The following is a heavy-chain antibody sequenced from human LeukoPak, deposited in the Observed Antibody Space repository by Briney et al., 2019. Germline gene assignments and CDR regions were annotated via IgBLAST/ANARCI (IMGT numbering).Heavy chain of an antibody. D-gene: IGHD6-13*01. V-gene: IGHV4-61*02. CDR3: AAKYSSSWYGDAFDI. CDR1: GGSISSGSYY. Sequence: SQILSLTCTVSGGSISSGSYYWSWIRQPAGKGLEWIGRIYTSGSTNYNPSLKSRVTISVDTSKNQFSLKLSSVTAADTAVYYCAAKYSSSWYGDAFDIWGQGTMVTVSS. CDR2: IYTSGST. J-gene: IGHJ3*02.